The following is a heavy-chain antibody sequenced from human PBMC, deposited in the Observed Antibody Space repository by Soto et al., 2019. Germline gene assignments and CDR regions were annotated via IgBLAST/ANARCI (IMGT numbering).Heavy chain of an antibody. J-gene: IGHJ6*02. CDR2: INHSGGT. CDR3: AWKGYCSGGYYYGSGLYGMDV. Sequence: SETLSLTCAVYGGSFSGYYWSWIRQPPGKGLEWIGGINHSGGTNYNPSLKSRVTISEDTSKNQFSLRLSSVTAADTAVYYCAWKGYCSGGYYYGSGLYGMDVWGQGTTVTAP. CDR1: GGSFSGYY. V-gene: IGHV4-34*01. D-gene: IGHD2-15*01.